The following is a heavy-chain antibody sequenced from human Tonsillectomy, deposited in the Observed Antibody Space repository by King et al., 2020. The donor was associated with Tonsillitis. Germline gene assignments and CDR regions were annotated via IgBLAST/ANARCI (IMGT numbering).Heavy chain of an antibody. D-gene: IGHD1-1*01. CDR2: LWYVGSNK. J-gene: IGHJ3*02. CDR1: GFTFSSYG. V-gene: IGHV3-33*01. Sequence: QLVQSGGGVVQPGMSLRLSCAASGFTFSSYGMHWVRQAPGKGLEWVAVLWYVGSNKYYADSVKGRFTIHRDSSKNTLYLQMNSLRAEDTAVYYCASPGGTFDIWGQGTMVTVSS. CDR3: ASPGGTFDI.